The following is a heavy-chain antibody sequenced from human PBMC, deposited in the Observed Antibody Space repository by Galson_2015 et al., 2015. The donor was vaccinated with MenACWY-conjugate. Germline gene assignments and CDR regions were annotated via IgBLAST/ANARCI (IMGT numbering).Heavy chain of an antibody. J-gene: IGHJ5*02. Sequence: LSLTCTVSGDSIRRDNSYWTWVRQPPGRGLEWIASINYSGRTFYNPFLMSRVSISVDMSKSQYSLKLTSVTAADTAVYFCARRTPELNWFDPWGQGTLVTVSS. CDR3: ARRTPELNWFDP. CDR2: INYSGRT. CDR1: GDSIRRDNSY. V-gene: IGHV4-39*01. D-gene: IGHD1-26*01.